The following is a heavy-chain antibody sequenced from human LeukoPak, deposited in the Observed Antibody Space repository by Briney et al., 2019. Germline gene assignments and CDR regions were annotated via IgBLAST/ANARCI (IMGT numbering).Heavy chain of an antibody. CDR3: ARGPSGSYYYYYMDV. CDR2: IIPIFGTA. V-gene: IGHV1-69*05. J-gene: IGHJ6*03. D-gene: IGHD1-26*01. Sequence: SVEVSCKASGGTFSSYAISWVRQAPGQGLEWMGGIIPIFGTANYAQKFQGRATITTDESTSTAYMELSSLRSEDTAVYYCARGPSGSYYYYYMDVWGKGTAGTVSS. CDR1: GGTFSSYA.